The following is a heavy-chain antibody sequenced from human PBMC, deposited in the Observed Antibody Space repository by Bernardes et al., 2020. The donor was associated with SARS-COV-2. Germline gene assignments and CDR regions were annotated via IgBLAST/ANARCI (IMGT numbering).Heavy chain of an antibody. J-gene: IGHJ4*02. D-gene: IGHD2-2*01. CDR1: GYTFISYP. V-gene: IGHV1-18*01. Sequence: ASVKVSCKASGYTFISYPFSWVRQAPGQGLEWMGWISGHNGNTKYAQKFQGRVTMTTDTSTSTAYMELRSLRSDDTAVYYCARMPVRASDYWGQGTLVTVSS. CDR3: ARMPVRASDY. CDR2: ISGHNGNT.